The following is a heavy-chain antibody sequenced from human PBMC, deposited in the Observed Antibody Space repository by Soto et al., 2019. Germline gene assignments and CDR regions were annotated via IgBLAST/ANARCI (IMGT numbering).Heavy chain of an antibody. J-gene: IGHJ4*02. V-gene: IGHV3-30*18. CDR1: GFTFSSYG. CDR2: ISYDGSNK. Sequence: GGSLRLSCAASGFTFSSYGMHWVRQAPGKGLEWVAVISYDGSNKYYADSVKGRFTISRDNSKNTLYLQMNSLRAEDTAVYYCAKDPVRLGHPDYYFDYWGQGTLVTVSS. D-gene: IGHD1-1*01. CDR3: AKDPVRLGHPDYYFDY.